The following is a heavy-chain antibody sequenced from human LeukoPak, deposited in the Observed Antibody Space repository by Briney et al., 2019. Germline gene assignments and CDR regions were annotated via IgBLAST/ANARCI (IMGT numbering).Heavy chain of an antibody. Sequence: SETLSLTCTVSGGSISSYYWSWIRQPPGKGLEWIGYIYYSGSTNYNPSLKSRVTISVDTSKNQFSLKLSSVTAADTAVYYCARDPFTSPFDIWGQGTMVTVSS. CDR2: IYYSGST. CDR1: GGSISSYY. CDR3: ARDPFTSPFDI. J-gene: IGHJ3*02. V-gene: IGHV4-59*01. D-gene: IGHD2-2*01.